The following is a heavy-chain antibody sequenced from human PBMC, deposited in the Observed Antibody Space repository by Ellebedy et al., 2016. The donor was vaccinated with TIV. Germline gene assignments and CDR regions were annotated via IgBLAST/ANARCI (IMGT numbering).Heavy chain of an antibody. V-gene: IGHV1-69*05. CDR3: ARGPVGIVVVMMDY. J-gene: IGHJ4*02. D-gene: IGHD3-22*01. Sequence: SVKVSXXASGGTFSSYAISWVRQAPGQGLEWMGGIIPIFGTANYAQKFQGRVTMTTDTSTSTAYMELRSLRSDDTAVYYCARGPVGIVVVMMDYWGQGTLVTVSS. CDR1: GGTFSSYA. CDR2: IIPIFGTA.